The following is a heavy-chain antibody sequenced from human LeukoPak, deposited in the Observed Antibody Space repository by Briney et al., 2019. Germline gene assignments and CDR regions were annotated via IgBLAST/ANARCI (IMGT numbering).Heavy chain of an antibody. CDR2: IIPILGIA. D-gene: IGHD3-22*01. Sequence: GASVKVSCKASGGTFSNYAISWVRQAPGQGLEWMGRIIPILGIANYAQKFQGRVTITADKSTSTAYMELSSLRSEDTAVYYCARVVGYYDSSGYYDYWGQGTLVTVSS. J-gene: IGHJ4*02. CDR3: ARVVGYYDSSGYYDY. CDR1: GGTFSNYA. V-gene: IGHV1-69*04.